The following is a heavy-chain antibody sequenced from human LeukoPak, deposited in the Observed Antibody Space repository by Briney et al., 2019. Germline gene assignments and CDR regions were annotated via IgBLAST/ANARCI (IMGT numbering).Heavy chain of an antibody. CDR1: GGSISSYY. CDR3: ARTPYAGYVDY. Sequence: SETLSLTCTVSGGSISSYYWSWIRRPPGKGLEWIGYIYYSGSTNYNPSLKSRVTISVDTSKNQFSLKLSSVTAADTAVYYCARTPYAGYVDYWGQGTLVTISS. J-gene: IGHJ4*02. V-gene: IGHV4-59*01. D-gene: IGHD4-23*01. CDR2: IYYSGST.